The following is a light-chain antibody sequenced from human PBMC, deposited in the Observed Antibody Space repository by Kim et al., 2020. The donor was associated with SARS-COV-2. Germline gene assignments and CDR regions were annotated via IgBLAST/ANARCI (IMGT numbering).Light chain of an antibody. CDR1: TGAVTSGHY. CDR2: DIS. Sequence: PGGTVTLTCGSSTGAVTSGHYPYWFQQKPGQAPKTLIYDISSKHSWTPARFSGSLLGGKAALTLSGAQPEDEAEYYCLLSYSGAWVFGGGTMLTVL. J-gene: IGLJ3*02. V-gene: IGLV7-46*01. CDR3: LLSYSGAWV.